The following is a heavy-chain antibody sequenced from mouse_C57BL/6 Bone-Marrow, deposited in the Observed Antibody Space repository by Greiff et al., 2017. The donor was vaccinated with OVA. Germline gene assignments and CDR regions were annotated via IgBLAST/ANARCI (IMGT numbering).Heavy chain of an antibody. J-gene: IGHJ3*01. CDR3: TGTGFAY. V-gene: IGHV1-15*01. CDR1: GYTFTDYE. CDR2: IDPETGGT. Sequence: VQLQPSGAELVRPGASVTLSCKASGYTFTDYEMHWVKQTPVHGLEWIGAIDPETGGTAYNQKFKGKAILTADKSSSTAYMELRSLTSEVSAVYYCTGTGFAYWGQGTLVTVSA.